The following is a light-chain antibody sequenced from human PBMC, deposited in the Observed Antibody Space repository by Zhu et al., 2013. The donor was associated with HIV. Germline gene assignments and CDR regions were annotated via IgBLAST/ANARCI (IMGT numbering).Light chain of an antibody. V-gene: IGKV3-20*01. CDR1: QSLSSSY. CDR2: DAS. CDR3: QQYANSPGLT. Sequence: EIVLTQSPATLSVSPGERATLSCRASQSLSSSYLAWYQQKPGQAPRLLIYDASTRATGIPDRFSGSGSGTDFTLTISRLEPEDFAVYYCQQYANSPGLTFGGGTKVAIK. J-gene: IGKJ4*01.